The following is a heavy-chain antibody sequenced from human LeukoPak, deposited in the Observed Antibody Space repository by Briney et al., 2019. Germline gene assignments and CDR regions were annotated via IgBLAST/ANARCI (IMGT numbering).Heavy chain of an antibody. CDR1: GFTFSDYA. J-gene: IGHJ4*02. D-gene: IGHD2-2*02. V-gene: IGHV3-23*01. CDR2: IGGSGRGGTI. CDR3: VRRSPRDCSTTSCYSSSWYFDY. Sequence: PGGSLRLSCTASGFTFSDYAMTWVRQAPGKGLEWVSSIGGSGRGGTIYYGDSVVKGRFTISRDNSKNTLYLQMKSLRAEDTAVYYCVRRSPRDCSTTSCYSSSWYFDYWGQGTLVTVSS.